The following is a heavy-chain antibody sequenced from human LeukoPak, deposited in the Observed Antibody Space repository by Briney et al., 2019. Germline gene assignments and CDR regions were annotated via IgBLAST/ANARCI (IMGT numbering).Heavy chain of an antibody. CDR2: IKQDGSEK. V-gene: IGHV3-7*01. CDR1: GFTFSSYW. CDR3: ARDLRDYYGSGFDY. Sequence: PGGSLRLSCAASGFTFSSYWISWVRQAPGKGLEWVANIKQDGSEKYYVDSVKGRFTISRDNAKNSLYLQMNSLRADDTAVYYCARDLRDYYGSGFDYWGQGTLVTVSS. J-gene: IGHJ4*02. D-gene: IGHD3-10*01.